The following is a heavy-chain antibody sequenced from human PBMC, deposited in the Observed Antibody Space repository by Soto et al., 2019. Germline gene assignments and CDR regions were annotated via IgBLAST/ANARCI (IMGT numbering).Heavy chain of an antibody. V-gene: IGHV1-69*06. Sequence: ASVKVSCKASGGTFSSYAISWVRQAPGQGLEWMGGIIPIFGTANYAQKFRGRVTITADTSASTAYMELSSLRSEDTAVYYCARADFPDIVVVPAAPDDERGQGTLVTVSS. D-gene: IGHD2-2*01. J-gene: IGHJ4*02. CDR3: ARADFPDIVVVPAAPDDE. CDR2: IIPIFGTA. CDR1: GGTFSSYA.